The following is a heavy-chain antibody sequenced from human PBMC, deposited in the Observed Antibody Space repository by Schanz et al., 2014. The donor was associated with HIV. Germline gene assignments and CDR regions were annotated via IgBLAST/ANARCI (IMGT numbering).Heavy chain of an antibody. J-gene: IGHJ4*02. Sequence: EVHLVESGGGLVKPGGSLRLSCAASGFTFSNYAMTWVRQAPGKGLEWVSSISESGSRSYYADSVNGRFTISRDNSKNTLYLQMTTLRTEDTAVYYCAKPEYDSRGNSQSHFDYWGQGTLVTVSS. D-gene: IGHD3-22*01. CDR2: ISESGSRS. V-gene: IGHV3-23*04. CDR1: GFTFSNYA. CDR3: AKPEYDSRGNSQSHFDY.